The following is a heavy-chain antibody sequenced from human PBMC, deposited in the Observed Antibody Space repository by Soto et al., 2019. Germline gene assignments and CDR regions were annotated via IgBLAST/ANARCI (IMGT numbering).Heavy chain of an antibody. Sequence: EVQLVESGGGLVQPGGSLRLSCAASGFTFSSFSMNWVRQAPGKGLEWVSSISSTTSGTYYAESVKGRFTISRDNDRNSLYLQMNSLRAEDTAVYYCAKDISVAGCFDSWGQGTLVTVSS. CDR2: ISSTTSGT. V-gene: IGHV3-48*01. CDR3: AKDISVAGCFDS. CDR1: GFTFSSFS. J-gene: IGHJ4*02. D-gene: IGHD6-19*01.